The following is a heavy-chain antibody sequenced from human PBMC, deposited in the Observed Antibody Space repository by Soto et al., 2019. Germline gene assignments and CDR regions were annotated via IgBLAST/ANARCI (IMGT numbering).Heavy chain of an antibody. CDR1: GFTFSNAW. Sequence: EVQLVESGGGLVKPGGSLRLSCAASGFTFSNAWMNWVRHAPGKGLEWIGRIKSKADDETTDYAAPVKGRFTISRDDSRNILYLQMNNLKIEDTGVSYCSPRITIFGGGPRFGGGQGTLVTVSS. D-gene: IGHD3-3*01. J-gene: IGHJ4*02. CDR3: SPRITIFGGGPRFG. CDR2: IKSKADDETT. V-gene: IGHV3-15*07.